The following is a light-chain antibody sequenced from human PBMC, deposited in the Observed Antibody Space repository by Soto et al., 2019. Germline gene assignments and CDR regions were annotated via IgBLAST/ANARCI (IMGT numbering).Light chain of an antibody. J-gene: IGKJ1*01. CDR3: QQYVHWPPGA. Sequence: EIVVTQSPATLSVSPGERVTRSCRASQSVSSSLAWYQQRPGQAPRLLIYDTSTRAAGIAARFSGSGSGTEFTLTISSLQSEDSAVYYCQQYVHWPPGAFGQGTKVDIK. V-gene: IGKV3-15*01. CDR2: DTS. CDR1: QSVSSS.